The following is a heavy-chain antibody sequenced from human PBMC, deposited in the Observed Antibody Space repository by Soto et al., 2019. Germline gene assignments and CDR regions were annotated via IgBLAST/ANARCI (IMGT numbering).Heavy chain of an antibody. Sequence: QVQLVESGGGLVKPGGSLRLSCAASGFTFSDYYMSWIRQAPGKGLEWVSYISSSGSTIYYADSVKGRFTIYRDNAKNSLYLQMNSLRAEDTAVYYCARRADTAMVDYYYYYMDVWGKGTTVTVSS. CDR3: ARRADTAMVDYYYYYMDV. D-gene: IGHD5-18*01. CDR2: ISSSGSTI. J-gene: IGHJ6*03. CDR1: GFTFSDYY. V-gene: IGHV3-11*01.